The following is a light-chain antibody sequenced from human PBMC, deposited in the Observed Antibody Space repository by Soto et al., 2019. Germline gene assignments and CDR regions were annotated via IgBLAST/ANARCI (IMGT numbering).Light chain of an antibody. CDR1: SSDVGGYNY. CDR2: EVS. CDR3: SSYAGRNNLVV. J-gene: IGLJ2*01. V-gene: IGLV2-8*01. Sequence: QSALTQPPSASGSPGQSVTISCTGTSSDVGGYNYVSWYQQHPGKAPKLMIYEVSKRHSGVPDRFSGSKSGNTASLTVSGLQAEDEADYYCSSYAGRNNLVVFGGGTKLTVL.